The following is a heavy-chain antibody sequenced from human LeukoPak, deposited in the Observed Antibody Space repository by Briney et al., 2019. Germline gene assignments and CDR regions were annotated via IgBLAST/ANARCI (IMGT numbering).Heavy chain of an antibody. D-gene: IGHD4-11*01. CDR3: ARGYMTTVTTYYFDL. CDR1: GYTFTGYY. V-gene: IGHV1-2*02. CDR2: INPNSGGT. J-gene: IGHJ2*01. Sequence: ASVKVSCKASGYTFTGYYMHWVRQAPGQGLEWMGWINPNSGGTNYAQKFQGRVTMTRDTSISTAYMELSRLRSDDTAVYYCARGYMTTVTTYYFDLWGRGTLVTVSS.